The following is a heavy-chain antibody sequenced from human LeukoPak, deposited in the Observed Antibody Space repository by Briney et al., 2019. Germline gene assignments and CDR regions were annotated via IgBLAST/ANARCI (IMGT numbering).Heavy chain of an antibody. CDR2: IYGGGST. V-gene: IGHV3-66*04. Sequence: PGRSLRLSCAASGFTVSSNYMSWVRQAPGKGLEWVSVIYGGGSTYYADSVKGRFTISRDNSKNTLYLQMNGLRAEDTAVYYCARLEFDPWGQGTLVTVSS. J-gene: IGHJ5*02. CDR3: ARLEFDP. CDR1: GFTVSSNY.